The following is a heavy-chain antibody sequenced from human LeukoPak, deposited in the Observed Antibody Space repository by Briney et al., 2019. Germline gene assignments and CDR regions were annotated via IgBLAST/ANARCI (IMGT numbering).Heavy chain of an antibody. J-gene: IGHJ4*02. V-gene: IGHV3-23*01. CDR1: GFTFISYA. CDR2: ISGNGGST. Sequence: GGSLRLSCAASGFTFISYAMSWVRQAPGTGLEWVSVISGNGGSTHYADSAKGRFTISRDNSKNTLYLQMSSLRAEDTAVYYCAKESPVFDYWGQGTLVTVSS. CDR3: AKESPVFDY.